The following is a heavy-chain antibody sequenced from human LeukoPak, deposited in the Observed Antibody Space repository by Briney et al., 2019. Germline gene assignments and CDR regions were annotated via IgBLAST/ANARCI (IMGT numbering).Heavy chain of an antibody. CDR3: AKDLQALLSFGESCFDS. Sequence: GGSLRLSCAASGFTFSDYYMSWIRQAPGKGLEWVSYISSSGSTIYYADSVKGRFTISRDNSKNTLYLQMNSLRAEDTAVYYCAKDLQALLSFGESCFDSWGQGTLVTVSS. CDR1: GFTFSDYY. J-gene: IGHJ4*02. CDR2: ISSSGSTI. D-gene: IGHD3-10*01. V-gene: IGHV3-11*04.